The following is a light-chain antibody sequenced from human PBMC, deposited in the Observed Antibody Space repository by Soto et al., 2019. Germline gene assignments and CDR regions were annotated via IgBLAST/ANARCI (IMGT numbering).Light chain of an antibody. CDR1: QGISSY. CDR2: AAS. Sequence: AIRMTQSPSSFSASTGDRVTITCRASQGISSYLAWYQQKPGKAPKLQIYAASTLQSGVPSRFSGSGSGTDFTLTISCLQSEDFATCYCQQYYSYSHTFGQGTKVDIK. CDR3: QQYYSYSHT. V-gene: IGKV1-8*01. J-gene: IGKJ1*01.